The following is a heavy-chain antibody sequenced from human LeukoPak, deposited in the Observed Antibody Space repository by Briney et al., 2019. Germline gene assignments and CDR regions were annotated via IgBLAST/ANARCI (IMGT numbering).Heavy chain of an antibody. J-gene: IGHJ4*02. CDR1: GGSISSSSYY. V-gene: IGHV4-39*07. D-gene: IGHD3-10*01. Sequence: SETLCLTCTVSGGSISSSSYYWGWLRQPPGKGLDWIGSIYYSGSNYYHPSLKSRITISVDTSKNQFSLNLRSVTAADTAVYYCARASNPVLLWFGESSYYFDYWGQGTLVTVSS. CDR2: IYYSGSN. CDR3: ARASNPVLLWFGESSYYFDY.